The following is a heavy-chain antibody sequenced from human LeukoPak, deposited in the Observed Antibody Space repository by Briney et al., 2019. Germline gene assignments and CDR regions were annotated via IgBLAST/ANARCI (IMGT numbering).Heavy chain of an antibody. Sequence: PSETLSLTCAVYGGSFSDNFWSWIRQPPGKGLEWIGEISHSGSTNYNPSLKTRLTISVDTSKNQFSLKLSSVTAADTAVYYCARAASSVDYSGSYSPFDYWGQGTLVTVSS. CDR2: ISHSGST. V-gene: IGHV4-34*01. D-gene: IGHD1-26*01. CDR3: ARAASSVDYSGSYSPFDY. CDR1: GGSFSDNF. J-gene: IGHJ4*02.